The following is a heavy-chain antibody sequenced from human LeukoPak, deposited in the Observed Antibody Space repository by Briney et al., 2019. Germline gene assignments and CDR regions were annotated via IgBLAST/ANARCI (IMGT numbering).Heavy chain of an antibody. D-gene: IGHD3-22*01. J-gene: IGHJ4*02. CDR3: ARDKAVDSDSSGYYYNRGLDQ. V-gene: IGHV4-4*07. Sequence: PSETLSLTCSVSGGSMNNYYWNWIRQSAEKGLEWIGRIYATGSTDHNPSLKSRVTLSLDTSQNHFSLILTSVTAADTAVYFCARDKAVDSDSSGYYYNRGLDQWGQGILVTVSS. CDR2: IYATGST. CDR1: GGSMNNYY.